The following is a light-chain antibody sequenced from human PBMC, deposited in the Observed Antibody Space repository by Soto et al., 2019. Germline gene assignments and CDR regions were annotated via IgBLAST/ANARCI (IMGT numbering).Light chain of an antibody. CDR1: QLFVYSDGNTY. CDR3: MQHTHWPWT. Sequence: DVMMTQSPRSLPFTLXXPASXSCRSIQLFVYSDGNTYLHWFQQRPGQSPRXXIHKVSIRDSGVPDRFSGSGSGTDFTLKISRVEPEDVGVYYCMQHTHWPWTFGQGTKVDIK. J-gene: IGKJ1*01. V-gene: IGKV2-30*01. CDR2: KVS.